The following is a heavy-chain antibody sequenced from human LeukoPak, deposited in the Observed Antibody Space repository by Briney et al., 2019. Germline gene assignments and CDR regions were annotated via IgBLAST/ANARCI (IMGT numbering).Heavy chain of an antibody. Sequence: ASVKVSCKASGYTFTSYYMHWVRQAPGQGLEWMGWISAYNGNTNYAQKLQGRVTMTTDTSTSTAYMELRSLRSDDTAVYYCARDLRVGPPDYWGQGTLVTVSS. V-gene: IGHV1-18*04. D-gene: IGHD1-26*01. CDR3: ARDLRVGPPDY. CDR2: ISAYNGNT. J-gene: IGHJ4*02. CDR1: GYTFTSYY.